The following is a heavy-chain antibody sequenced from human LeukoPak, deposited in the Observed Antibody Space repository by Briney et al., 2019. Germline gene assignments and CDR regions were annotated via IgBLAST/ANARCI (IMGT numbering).Heavy chain of an antibody. CDR3: VKDRGGYYTDLFDY. Sequence: GGSLRLSCAASGLTFSSYAMSWVRQAPGKGLEWVSGIDGRSGSTYHGDSVKGRFTISRDNSKNTLYLQMNALRAEDTAVYYCVKDRGGYYTDLFDYWGQGALVTVSS. D-gene: IGHD3-22*01. CDR1: GLTFSSYA. J-gene: IGHJ4*02. V-gene: IGHV3-23*01. CDR2: IDGRSGST.